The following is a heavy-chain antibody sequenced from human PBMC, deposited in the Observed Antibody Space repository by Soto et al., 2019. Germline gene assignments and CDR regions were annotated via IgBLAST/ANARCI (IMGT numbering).Heavy chain of an antibody. Sequence: SETLSLSCTVSGGSISSSSYYWGWILQPPGKGLERIGSIYYSGSTYYNPSLKSRVTISVDTSKNQFSLKLSSVTAADTAVYYCARLDGDFWSGYYLNWFDPWGQGTLVTVSS. D-gene: IGHD3-3*01. CDR3: ARLDGDFWSGYYLNWFDP. CDR2: IYYSGST. J-gene: IGHJ5*02. CDR1: GGSISSSSYY. V-gene: IGHV4-39*01.